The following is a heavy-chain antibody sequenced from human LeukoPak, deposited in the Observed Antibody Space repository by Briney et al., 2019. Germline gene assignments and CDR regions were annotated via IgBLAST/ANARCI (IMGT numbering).Heavy chain of an antibody. D-gene: IGHD1-7*01. CDR3: ARAGLAGTRAFDI. J-gene: IGHJ3*02. Sequence: GSLRLSCAASGFTFDDYGMNWVRRAPGKGLEWVSGINWNGGGTGYVDSVKGRFTISRDNTKKFLYLQMDSLRAEDTALYYCARAGLAGTRAFDIWGQGTMVTVSS. V-gene: IGHV3-20*04. CDR2: INWNGGGT. CDR1: GFTFDDYG.